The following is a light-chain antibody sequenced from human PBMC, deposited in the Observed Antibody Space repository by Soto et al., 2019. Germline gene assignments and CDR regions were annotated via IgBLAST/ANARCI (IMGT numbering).Light chain of an antibody. CDR3: QQYNNWPLT. Sequence: EIVMTQSPATLSVSPGERATLSCRASQSVSGNLVWYQQKPGQPPRLLIYGASTRATGIPARFSGSGSGTEFTLTISSLQSEDFAVYYCQQYNNWPLTFGGGTKVEIK. CDR2: GAS. CDR1: QSVSGN. J-gene: IGKJ4*01. V-gene: IGKV3-15*01.